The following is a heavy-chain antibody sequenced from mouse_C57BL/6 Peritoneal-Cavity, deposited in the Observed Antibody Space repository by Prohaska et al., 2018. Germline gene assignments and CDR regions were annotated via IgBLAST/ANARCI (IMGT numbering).Heavy chain of an antibody. CDR2: IRNKANGYTT. CDR1: GFTFTDYY. V-gene: IGHV7-3*01. CDR3: ARDFDY. J-gene: IGHJ2*01. Sequence: EVKLVESGGGLVQPGGSLSLSCAASGFTFTDYYMSWVRQPPGKSLEWLGFIRNKANGYTTEYSASVKGRFTISRDNAKSILYLQMNDLRAEDSATYYGARDFDYWGQGTTLTVSS.